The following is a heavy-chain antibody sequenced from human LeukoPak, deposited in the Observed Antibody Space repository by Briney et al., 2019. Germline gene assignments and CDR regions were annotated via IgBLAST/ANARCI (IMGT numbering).Heavy chain of an antibody. Sequence: GGSLRLSCAASGFTFSSYGMHWVRQAPGKGLEWVANIKQDGSEKYYVDSVKGRFTISRDNAKDSLYLQMNSLRAEDTAVYYCARRYYDILTGYYTDFDYWGQGTLVTVSS. D-gene: IGHD3-9*01. CDR3: ARRYYDILTGYYTDFDY. V-gene: IGHV3-7*03. CDR2: IKQDGSEK. CDR1: GFTFSSYG. J-gene: IGHJ4*02.